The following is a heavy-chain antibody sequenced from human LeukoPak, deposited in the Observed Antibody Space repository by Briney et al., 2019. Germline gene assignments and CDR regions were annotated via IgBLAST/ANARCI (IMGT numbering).Heavy chain of an antibody. Sequence: GESLKISCKGSGYNFTSYWNGWVRQMPGKGLEWMGIIYPGDSDTRYSPSFQGQVIISADKSISTAYLQWSSLKASDTAMYYCARRYCSSTSCYAGSDYWGQGTLVTVSS. CDR1: GYNFTSYW. CDR2: IYPGDSDT. V-gene: IGHV5-51*01. D-gene: IGHD2-2*01. CDR3: ARRYCSSTSCYAGSDY. J-gene: IGHJ4*02.